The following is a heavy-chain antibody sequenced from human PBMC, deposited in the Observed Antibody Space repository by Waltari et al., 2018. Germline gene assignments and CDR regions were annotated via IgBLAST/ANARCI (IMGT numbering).Heavy chain of an antibody. CDR3: ARGDYYDSSGYYYSHYFDY. V-gene: IGHV4-38-2*01. CDR2: IYHSGGT. CDR1: GYSISSGYY. Sequence: QVQLQESGPGLVKPSETLSLTCAVSGYSISSGYYWGWIRQPPGKGLEWIGSIYHSGGTYYNPSLKSRVTISVDTSKNQFSLKLSSVTAADTAVYYCARGDYYDSSGYYYSHYFDYWGQGTLVTVSS. J-gene: IGHJ4*02. D-gene: IGHD3-22*01.